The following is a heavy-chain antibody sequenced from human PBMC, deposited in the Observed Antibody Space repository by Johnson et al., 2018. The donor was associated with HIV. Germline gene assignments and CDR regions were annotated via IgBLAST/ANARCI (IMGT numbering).Heavy chain of an antibody. J-gene: IGHJ3*02. CDR2: ISSNGGST. D-gene: IGHD6-19*01. CDR1: GFTFSSYA. Sequence: VQLVESGGGVVQPGRSLRLSCAASGFTFSSYAMHWVRQAPGKGLEYVSAISSNGGSTSYANSVQGRFTISRDNAKHSLYMQMNSLRAEDTALYYCARGVGGAGDDAFDIWGQGTMVTVSS. CDR3: ARGVGGAGDDAFDI. V-gene: IGHV3-64*01.